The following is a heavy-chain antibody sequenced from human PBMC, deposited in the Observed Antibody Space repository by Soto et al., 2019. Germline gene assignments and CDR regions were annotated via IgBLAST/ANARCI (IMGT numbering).Heavy chain of an antibody. V-gene: IGHV4-59*01. J-gene: IGHJ4*02. CDR3: ARTLYSYGPRFDY. D-gene: IGHD5-18*01. CDR2: IYYSGST. CDR1: GGSISSYY. Sequence: SETLSLTCTVAGGSISSYYWSWIRQPPGKGLEWIGYIYYSGSTNYNPSLKSRVTISVDTSKNQFSLKLSSVTAADTAVYYCARTLYSYGPRFDYWGQGTLVTVSS.